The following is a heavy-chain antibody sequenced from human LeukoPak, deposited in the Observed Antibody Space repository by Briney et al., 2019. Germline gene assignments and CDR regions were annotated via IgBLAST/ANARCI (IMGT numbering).Heavy chain of an antibody. J-gene: IGHJ4*02. D-gene: IGHD6-6*01. CDR1: GGSFSGYY. CDR3: ARVGPLKTLIAARPRGLDYFDY. CDR2: INHSGST. Sequence: SETLSLTCAVYGGSFSGYYWSWIRQPPGKGLEWIGEINHSGSTDYNPSLKSRITISVDTSKNQFSLKLSSVTAADTAVYYCARVGPLKTLIAARPRGLDYFDYWGQGTLVTVSS. V-gene: IGHV4-34*01.